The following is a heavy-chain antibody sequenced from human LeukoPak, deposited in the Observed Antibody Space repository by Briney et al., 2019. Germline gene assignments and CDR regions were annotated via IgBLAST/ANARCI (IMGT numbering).Heavy chain of an antibody. Sequence: PGGSLRLSCAASGFTFSSYSMNWVRQAPGKGLEWVSSISSSSYIYYADSVKGRFTISRDNAKNSLYLQMNSLRAEDTAVYYCAGDRMITFGGVIEEDYWGQGTLVTVSS. V-gene: IGHV3-21*01. J-gene: IGHJ4*02. CDR1: GFTFSSYS. CDR2: ISSSSYI. D-gene: IGHD3-16*01. CDR3: AGDRMITFGGVIEEDY.